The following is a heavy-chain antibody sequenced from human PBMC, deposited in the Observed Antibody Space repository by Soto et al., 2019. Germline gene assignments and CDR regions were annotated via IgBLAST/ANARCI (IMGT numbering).Heavy chain of an antibody. D-gene: IGHD1-1*01. CDR3: ARGRYGDY. CDR2: ISAHNGNT. J-gene: IGHJ4*02. V-gene: IGHV1-18*01. CDR1: GYAFTTYG. Sequence: QVHLVQSGAEVKEPGASVKVSCKGSGYAFTTYGITWVQQAPGQGLEWMGWISAHNGNTNYAQKLQGRVTVTRDTSTSTAYMELRSLRSDDTAVYYCARGRYGDYWGQGALVTVSS.